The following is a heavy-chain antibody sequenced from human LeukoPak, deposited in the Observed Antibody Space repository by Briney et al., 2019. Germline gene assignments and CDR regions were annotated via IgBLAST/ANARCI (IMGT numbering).Heavy chain of an antibody. CDR3: AREFNTYYYGSGSHDAFDI. CDR2: ITPDSGGT. J-gene: IGHJ3*02. CDR1: GYTFTDYY. Sequence: ATVKVSCKASGYTFTDYYIHWVRQAPGQGLEWMGWITPDSGGTDYAQKFQGRFTMTMDTSISTVYMELSRLRSDDTAVYYCAREFNTYYYGSGSHDAFDIWGQGTEVTAS. D-gene: IGHD3-10*01. V-gene: IGHV1-2*02.